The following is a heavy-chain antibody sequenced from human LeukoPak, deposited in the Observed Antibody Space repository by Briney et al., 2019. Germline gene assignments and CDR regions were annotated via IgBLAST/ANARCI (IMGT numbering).Heavy chain of an antibody. V-gene: IGHV3-53*01. CDR1: GLTVSSNY. CDR2: FYVGGST. CDR3: ARAATATTMWDY. J-gene: IGHJ4*02. D-gene: IGHD4-11*01. Sequence: GGSLRLSCAATGLTVSSNYMSWVRQAPGKGLEWVSTFYVGGSTFYADAVKGRFTISTDNSKNTVYLQMNSLRAEDTAVYYCARAATATTMWDYWGQGTLVTVSS.